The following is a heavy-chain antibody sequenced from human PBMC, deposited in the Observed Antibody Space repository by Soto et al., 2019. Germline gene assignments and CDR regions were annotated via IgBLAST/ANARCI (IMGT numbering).Heavy chain of an antibody. CDR3: ASSPRANDAFDI. J-gene: IGHJ3*02. V-gene: IGHV1-69*13. CDR2: IIPIFGTA. Sequence: SVKVPCKCSLGPFPSYAISGVGHPPGQGLEWMGGIIPIFGTANYAQKFQGRVTITADESTSTAYMELSSLRSEDTAVYYCASSPRANDAFDIWGQGTMVTVSS. CDR1: LGPFPSYA.